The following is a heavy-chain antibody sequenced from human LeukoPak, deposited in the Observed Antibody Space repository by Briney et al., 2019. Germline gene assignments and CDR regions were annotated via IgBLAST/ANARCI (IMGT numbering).Heavy chain of an antibody. CDR2: ISGSGGST. V-gene: IGHV3-23*01. CDR3: AKDRDYHLQY. CDR1: GFTFSSYA. Sequence: GGSLRLSCAASGFTFSSYAMSWVRQAPGEGLEWVSTISGSGGSTYYADSVKGRFTISRDNSKNTLYLQMNSLRAEDTAVYYCAKDRDYHLQYWGQGTLVTVSS. D-gene: IGHD4-17*01. J-gene: IGHJ4*02.